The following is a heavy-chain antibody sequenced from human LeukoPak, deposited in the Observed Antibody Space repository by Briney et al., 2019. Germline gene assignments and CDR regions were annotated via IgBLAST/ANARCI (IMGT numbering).Heavy chain of an antibody. V-gene: IGHV3-48*02. CDR2: ISSSSSTI. CDR3: AGTYCGGDCYSGHNYYFDY. CDR1: GFTFSSYS. D-gene: IGHD2-21*02. Sequence: PGGSLRLSCAASGFTFSSYSMNWVRQAPGKGLEWVSYISSSSSTIYYADSVKGRFTISRDNAKNSLYLQMNGLRDEDTAVYYCAGTYCGGDCYSGHNYYFDYWGQGTLVTVSS. J-gene: IGHJ4*02.